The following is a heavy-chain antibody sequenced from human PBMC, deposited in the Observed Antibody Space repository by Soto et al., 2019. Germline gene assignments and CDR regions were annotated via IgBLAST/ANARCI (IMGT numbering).Heavy chain of an antibody. V-gene: IGHV3-30*03. CDR2: ISYDGSNK. CDR3: ARGHITIFGVARRGFDP. CDR1: GFTFSSYG. D-gene: IGHD3-3*01. J-gene: IGHJ5*02. Sequence: GGSLRLSCAASGFTFSSYGMHWVRQAPGKGLEWVAVISYDGSNKYYADSVKGRFTISRDNSKNTLYLQMNSLRAEDTAVYYCARGHITIFGVARRGFDPWGQGTLVTVSS.